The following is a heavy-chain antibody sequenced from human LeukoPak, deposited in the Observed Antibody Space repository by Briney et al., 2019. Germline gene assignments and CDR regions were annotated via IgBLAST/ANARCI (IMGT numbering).Heavy chain of an antibody. V-gene: IGHV4-59*01. J-gene: IGHJ5*02. CDR3: ARVLWNWFDP. Sequence: PSETLSLTCTVSGGSISSYCWSWIRQPPGKGLEWIGYIYYSGSTNYNPSLKSRVTISVDTSKNQFSLKLSSVTAADTAVYYCARVLWNWFDPWGQGTLVTVSS. CDR1: GGSISSYC. CDR2: IYYSGST.